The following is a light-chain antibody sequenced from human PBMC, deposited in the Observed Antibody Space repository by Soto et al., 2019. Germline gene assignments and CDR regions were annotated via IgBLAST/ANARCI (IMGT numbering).Light chain of an antibody. V-gene: IGLV2-14*01. CDR2: DVS. J-gene: IGLJ1*01. CDR3: SSYTSSSTYV. Sequence: QSVLTQPASVSGSPGQSITIFCTGTSSDVGGYKYVSWYQQHPGKAPKLMIYDVSNRPSGVSNRFSGSKSGNTASLTISGLQAEDEADYYCSSYTSSSTYVFGTGTKVTVL. CDR1: SSDVGGYKY.